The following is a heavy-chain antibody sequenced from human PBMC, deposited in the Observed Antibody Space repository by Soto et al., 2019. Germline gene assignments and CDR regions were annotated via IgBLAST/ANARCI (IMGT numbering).Heavy chain of an antibody. D-gene: IGHD3-22*01. V-gene: IGHV4-59*01. J-gene: IGHJ6*01. CDR3: ARDRGVRPGWYDSSGYTLYYYGMDV. CDR1: GGSISSYY. Sequence: SLTCTVSGGSISSYYWSWIRQPPGKGLEWIGYIYYSGSTNYNPSLKSRVTISVDTSKNQFSLKLSSVTAADTAVYYCARDRGVRPGWYDSSGYTLYYYGMDVWGQGTTVTVSS. CDR2: IYYSGST.